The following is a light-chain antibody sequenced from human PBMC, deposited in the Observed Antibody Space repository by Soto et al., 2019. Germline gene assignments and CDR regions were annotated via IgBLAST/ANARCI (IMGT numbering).Light chain of an antibody. V-gene: IGKV1-5*01. J-gene: IGKJ2*01. CDR3: QHTTDFT. CDR1: SSKW. Sequence: IQMTQSPSTLAASLGDTVTMTCRSSSKWLAWYQKKPGKAPKLLIYDVSNLERGVPPRFSGSTSGAESTLTITGLQPDDLGTYYCQHTTDFTFGQGTKVDIK. CDR2: DVS.